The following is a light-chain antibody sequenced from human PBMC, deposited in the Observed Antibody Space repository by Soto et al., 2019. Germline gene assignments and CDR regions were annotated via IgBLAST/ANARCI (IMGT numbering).Light chain of an antibody. CDR1: QSISSY. V-gene: IGKV1-39*01. CDR3: QQSFSTWT. Sequence: DIQMTQSPSSLSASVGDRVTITCRASQSISSYLNWYQQKPGMPPKYLMYAASNLQSGVPSRFSGSGSGTDFTLTISNVQPEDFATYYCQQSFSTWTFGQGTTVEIK. CDR2: AAS. J-gene: IGKJ1*01.